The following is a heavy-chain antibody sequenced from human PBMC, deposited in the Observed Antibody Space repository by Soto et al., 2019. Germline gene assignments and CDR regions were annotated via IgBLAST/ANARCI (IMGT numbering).Heavy chain of an antibody. CDR1: GGSITNIPHY. Sequence: QLQLQESGPGLVRPSETLSLTCIVSGGSITNIPHYWGWFRQPPGEGLEWIGSIYYSGATYYNPSLESRVSISVDTYKNQFSLKLTSATATDTAVYYCVGDGKIRNYYYWGQGILVTVSP. D-gene: IGHD2-21*02. CDR3: VGDGKIRNYYY. CDR2: IYYSGAT. V-gene: IGHV4-39*01. J-gene: IGHJ4*02.